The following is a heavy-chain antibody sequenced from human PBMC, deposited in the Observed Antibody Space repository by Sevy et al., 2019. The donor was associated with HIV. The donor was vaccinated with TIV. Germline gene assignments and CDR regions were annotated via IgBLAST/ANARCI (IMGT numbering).Heavy chain of an antibody. J-gene: IGHJ4*02. CDR1: GFTISSYA. D-gene: IGHD4-4*01. Sequence: GGSLRLSCAASGFTISSYAMSWVRQAPGKGLEWVSAISGSGGSTYYADSVKGRFTISRDNSKNTLYLQMNSLRAEDTAVYYCAKAPAPTPDYSKVDYWGQGTLVTVSS. CDR3: AKAPAPTPDYSKVDY. V-gene: IGHV3-23*01. CDR2: ISGSGGST.